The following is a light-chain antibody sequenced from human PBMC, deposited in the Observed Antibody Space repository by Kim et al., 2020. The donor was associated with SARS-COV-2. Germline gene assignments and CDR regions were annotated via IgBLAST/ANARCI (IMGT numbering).Light chain of an antibody. Sequence: VNGTGARSRCKRGRGYDVDWYQQLPGTGPNLLVYVYSKRPPGAPDRFSGSKSGASATLAITGLQAEEEDDDDCHSYYSSMSGYVVFGGGTKLTVL. J-gene: IGLJ2*01. CDR3: HSYYSSMSGYVV. CDR1: RCKRGRGYD. V-gene: IGLV1-40*03. CDR2: VYS.